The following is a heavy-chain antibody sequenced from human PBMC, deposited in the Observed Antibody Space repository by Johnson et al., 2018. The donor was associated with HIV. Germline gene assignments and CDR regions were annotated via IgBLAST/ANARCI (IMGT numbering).Heavy chain of an antibody. CDR1: GFTFSSYA. D-gene: IGHD2-15*01. CDR3: ASYCSGGSCYRRSPSDAFDI. Sequence: MQLVESGGGLVQPGGSLRLSCAASGFTFSSYALSWVRQAPGKVLEWVSVISGNGANTYYADSVKGRFTIYRDNSKNTLYLQMNSLRAEDTAVYYCASYCSGGSCYRRSPSDAFDIWGQGTMVTVSS. J-gene: IGHJ3*02. V-gene: IGHV3-23*04. CDR2: ISGNGANT.